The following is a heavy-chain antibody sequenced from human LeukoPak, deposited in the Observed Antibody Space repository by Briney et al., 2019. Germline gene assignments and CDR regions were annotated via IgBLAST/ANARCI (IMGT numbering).Heavy chain of an antibody. J-gene: IGHJ5*02. D-gene: IGHD1-26*01. CDR3: ARLVGGARSGMNWFDP. CDR1: GYSISSGYY. Sequence: SETLSLTCAVSGYSISSGYYGGWIRQPPGKGLEWIGSIYHSGSTYYNPSLKSRVTISVDTSKNQFSLKLSSVTAADTAVYYCARLVGGARSGMNWFDPWGQGTLVTVSS. V-gene: IGHV4-38-2*01. CDR2: IYHSGST.